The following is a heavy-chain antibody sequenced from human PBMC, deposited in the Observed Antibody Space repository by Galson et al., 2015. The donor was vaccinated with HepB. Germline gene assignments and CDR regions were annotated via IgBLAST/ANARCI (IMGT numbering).Heavy chain of an antibody. CDR3: ARDDGYNSGWGY. D-gene: IGHD6-19*01. CDR1: GYTFSDHY. CDR2: ITPKRGDA. Sequence: SVKVSCKASGYTFSDHYIQWVRQALGQGLEWMGWITPKRGDANYAQTFKGRVTMTRDTSTSTAYLEVSGLRSDDTAMYYCARDDGYNSGWGYWGQGTLVTVSS. J-gene: IGHJ4*02. V-gene: IGHV1-2*02.